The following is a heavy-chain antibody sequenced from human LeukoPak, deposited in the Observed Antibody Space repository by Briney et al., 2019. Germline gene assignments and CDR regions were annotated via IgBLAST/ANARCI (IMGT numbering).Heavy chain of an antibody. CDR1: GGSFSGYY. J-gene: IGHJ4*02. Sequence: SETLSLTCAVYGGSFSGYYWSWIRQPPGKGLEWIGSIYYSGSTYYNPSLKSRVTISVDTSKNQFSLKLSSVTAADTAVYYCARDDYGDNSGVYWGQGTLVTVSS. D-gene: IGHD4-23*01. CDR3: ARDDYGDNSGVY. CDR2: IYYSGST. V-gene: IGHV4-34*01.